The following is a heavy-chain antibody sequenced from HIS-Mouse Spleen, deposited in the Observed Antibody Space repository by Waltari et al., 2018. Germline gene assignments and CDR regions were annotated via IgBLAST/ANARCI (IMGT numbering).Heavy chain of an antibody. Sequence: QVQLVQSGAEVKKPGASVKVSCKASGYTFTGYYMHWVRHAPGQGHEWMGWSNPNSGSTNYEQKLKCRVTMTRDTSMSTAYVELGRLRPDDTAVYYCARVTAEWLGNDYFDYWGQGTLVTVSS. CDR2: SNPNSGST. V-gene: IGHV1-2*02. CDR3: ARVTAEWLGNDYFDY. D-gene: IGHD6-19*01. J-gene: IGHJ4*02. CDR1: GYTFTGYY.